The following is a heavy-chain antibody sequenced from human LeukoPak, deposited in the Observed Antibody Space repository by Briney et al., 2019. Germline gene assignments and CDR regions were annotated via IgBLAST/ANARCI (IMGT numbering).Heavy chain of an antibody. V-gene: IGHV5-51*01. CDR2: IYPGDSDT. CDR1: GYSITSYW. Sequence: GESLKISCKASGYSITSYWNGWVRQMPGKSLEWMGIIYPGDSDTRYSPSFQGQVTISADKSISTAYLQWSSLKASDTAMYYCATPSVAEAFDIWGQGTMVTVSS. J-gene: IGHJ3*02. CDR3: ATPSVAEAFDI. D-gene: IGHD6-19*01.